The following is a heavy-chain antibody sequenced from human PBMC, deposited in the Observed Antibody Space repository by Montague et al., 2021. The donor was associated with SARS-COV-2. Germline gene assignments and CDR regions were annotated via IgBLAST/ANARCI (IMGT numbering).Heavy chain of an antibody. CDR3: ARARGGTSFGVIGAYYGMDI. J-gene: IGHJ6*02. V-gene: IGHV4-59*01. CDR1: GGSISNYY. D-gene: IGHD3-3*01. Sequence: SETLSLTCTVSGGSISNYYWSWIRQSPGKGLEWIAYMYYSGSTKYNPSLKSRATISVDTSKNQFSLTLSSMTAAVTAVYYCARARGGTSFGVIGAYYGMDIWGQGTTVTV. CDR2: MYYSGST.